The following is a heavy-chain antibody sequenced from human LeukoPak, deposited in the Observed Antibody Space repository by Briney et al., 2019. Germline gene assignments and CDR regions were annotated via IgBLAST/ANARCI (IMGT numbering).Heavy chain of an antibody. J-gene: IGHJ3*02. CDR1: GFTFSSYG. CDR2: RSYDRNNK. D-gene: IGHD5-18*01. Sequence: GGSLTLSCAASGFTFSSYGMHWVRQAPATGLERVAVRSYDRNNKYNTDSVKCRFTSFRNNSKKTQYLQMNSLRAEDTAVYYCAKDIQLWLNDAFDIWGQGTMVTVSS. CDR3: AKDIQLWLNDAFDI. V-gene: IGHV3-30*18.